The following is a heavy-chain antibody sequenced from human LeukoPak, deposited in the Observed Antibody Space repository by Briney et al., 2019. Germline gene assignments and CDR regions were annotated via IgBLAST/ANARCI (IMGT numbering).Heavy chain of an antibody. CDR2: INPNSGGT. D-gene: IGHD6-19*01. CDR1: GYXFTGYY. CDR3: ARENIAVAGHFDY. J-gene: IGHJ4*02. V-gene: IGHV1-2*02. Sequence: ASVKVSCKASGYXFTGYYIHWVRQAPGQGLEWMGWINPNSGGTNYAQKFQGRVTMTRDTSISTAYMELSRLRSDDTAVYYCARENIAVAGHFDYWGQGTLVTVSS.